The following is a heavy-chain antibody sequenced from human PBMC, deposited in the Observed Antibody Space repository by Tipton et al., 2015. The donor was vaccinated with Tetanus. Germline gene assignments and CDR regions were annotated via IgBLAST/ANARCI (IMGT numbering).Heavy chain of an antibody. V-gene: IGHV3-7*01. CDR1: GFTFSSYW. CDR2: IKEDGSEK. CDR3: AREGYSSRWFGGGDY. D-gene: IGHD6-13*01. J-gene: IGHJ4*02. Sequence: GSLRLSCAASGFTFSSYWMSWVRQAPGKGLEWVANIKEDGSEKYYVDSVKGRFTISRDNAKNSLYLQINSLRAEDTAVYYCAREGYSSRWFGGGDYWGQGTLVTVSS.